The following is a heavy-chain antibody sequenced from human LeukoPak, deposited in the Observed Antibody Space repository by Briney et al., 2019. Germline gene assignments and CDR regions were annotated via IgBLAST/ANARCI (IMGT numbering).Heavy chain of an antibody. CDR2: ISYTGNT. J-gene: IGHJ5*02. D-gene: IGHD3-10*01. CDR1: GGSICPYF. V-gene: IGHV4-59*01. CDR3: ARDDYREVTNFDP. Sequence: SETLSLTCTVSGGSICPYFWSWIRQPPGKGLEWIGYISYTGNTNYNPSLKSRVTISVDTSKNQFSLQLTSVTAADTAVYYCARDDYREVTNFDPWGQGTLVTVSS.